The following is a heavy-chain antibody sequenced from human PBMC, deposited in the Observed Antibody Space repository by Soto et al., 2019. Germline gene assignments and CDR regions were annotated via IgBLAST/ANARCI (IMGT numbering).Heavy chain of an antibody. CDR2: ISGSGGST. V-gene: IGHV3-23*01. J-gene: IGHJ6*03. CDR1: GFTFSSYA. CDR3: AKRAAAALFSYYYYMDV. Sequence: GGSLRLSCAASGFTFSSYAMSWVHQAPGKGLEWVSGISGSGGSTYYADSVKGRFTISRDNSKNTLYLQMNSLRAEDTAVYYCAKRAAAALFSYYYYMDVWGKGTTVTVSS. D-gene: IGHD6-13*01.